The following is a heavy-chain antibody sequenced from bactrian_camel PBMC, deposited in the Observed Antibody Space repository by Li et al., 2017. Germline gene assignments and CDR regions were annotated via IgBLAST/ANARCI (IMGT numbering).Heavy chain of an antibody. D-gene: IGHD2*01. J-gene: IGHJ4*01. CDR2: IATGSGNT. Sequence: QLVESGGGSVQAGGSLRLSCAASGYTYNRNCMAWFRQAPGKEREGVARIATGSGNTYYADSVKGRFTISQDNAKKTLYLQLNSLKTEDTAIYYCTTSYGSYLVPFDVWGQGTQVTVS. CDR1: GYTYNRNC. CDR3: TTSYGSYLVPFDV. V-gene: IGHV3S1*01.